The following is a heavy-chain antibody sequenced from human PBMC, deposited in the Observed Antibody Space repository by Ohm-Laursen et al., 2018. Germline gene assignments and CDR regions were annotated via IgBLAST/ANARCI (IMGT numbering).Heavy chain of an antibody. CDR1: GITFSNYA. Sequence: SLRLSCTAPGITFSNYAMTWVRQAPGKGLEWVSVISGSGDSTYYADSVKGRFTISRDNSKSTLYLQMNSLRAEDTAVYYCARTFRDYYYYGMDVWGQGTTVTVSS. CDR2: ISGSGDST. J-gene: IGHJ6*02. V-gene: IGHV3-23*01. D-gene: IGHD3-10*01. CDR3: ARTFRDYYYYGMDV.